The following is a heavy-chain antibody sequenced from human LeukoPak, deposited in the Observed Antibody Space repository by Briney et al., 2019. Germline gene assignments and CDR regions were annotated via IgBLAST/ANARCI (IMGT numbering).Heavy chain of an antibody. V-gene: IGHV3-11*05. D-gene: IGHD3-22*01. J-gene: IGHJ4*02. Sequence: GGSLRLSCAASGFTFSDYYMSWIRQAPGKGLEWVSYISSRSTYTNYADSVRGRFTNSRDNAKNSLYLQMNSLRAEDTAVYYCARAGQLYYDTTDKRRIYFDYWGQGTLVTVSS. CDR1: GFTFSDYY. CDR3: ARAGQLYYDTTDKRRIYFDY. CDR2: ISSRSTYT.